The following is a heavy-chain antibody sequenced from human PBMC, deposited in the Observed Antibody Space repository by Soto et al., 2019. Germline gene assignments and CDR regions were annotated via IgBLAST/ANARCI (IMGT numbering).Heavy chain of an antibody. CDR2: IYHSGST. J-gene: IGHJ4*02. D-gene: IGHD3-16*01. CDR1: GYSISSGYY. Sequence: TLSLTCAVSGYSISSGYYWGWIRQLPGKWLEWIGSIYHSGSTYYNPSLKSRVTISVDTSKNQFSLKLSSVTAADTAVYYCARDPPGPFGGDLLFDYWGQGTLVTVSS. CDR3: ARDPPGPFGGDLLFDY. V-gene: IGHV4-38-2*02.